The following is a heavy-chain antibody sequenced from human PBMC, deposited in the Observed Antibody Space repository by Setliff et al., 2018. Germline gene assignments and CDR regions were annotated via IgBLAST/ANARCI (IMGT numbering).Heavy chain of an antibody. CDR3: AKAGNVDTAMEADY. CDR1: GFTFSSYW. V-gene: IGHV3-7*03. D-gene: IGHD5-18*01. J-gene: IGHJ4*02. Sequence: GESLKISCAASGFTFSSYWMSWVRQAPGKGLEWVANIKQDGSNKYYADSVKGRFTISRDNSKNTLYLQMNSLRAEDTAVYYCAKAGNVDTAMEADYWGQGTLVTVSS. CDR2: IKQDGSNK.